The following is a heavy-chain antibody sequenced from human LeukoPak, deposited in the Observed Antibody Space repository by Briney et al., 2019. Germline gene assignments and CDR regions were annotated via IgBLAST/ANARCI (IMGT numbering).Heavy chain of an antibody. D-gene: IGHD2-21*02. CDR3: TTDEAVVVTATGY. J-gene: IGHJ4*02. V-gene: IGHV3-15*01. CDR1: GFTFSNAW. Sequence: PGGSLRLSCAASGFTFSNAWMSWVRQAPGKGLEWVGRIKSKTDGGTTDYAAPVKGRFTISRDDSKNTLYLQMNSLKTEDTAVYYCTTDEAVVVTATGYWGQGTLVTVSS. CDR2: IKSKTDGGTT.